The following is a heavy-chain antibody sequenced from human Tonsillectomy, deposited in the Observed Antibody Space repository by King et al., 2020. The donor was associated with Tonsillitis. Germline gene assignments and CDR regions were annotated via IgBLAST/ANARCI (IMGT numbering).Heavy chain of an antibody. D-gene: IGHD3-22*01. V-gene: IGHV3-48*01. J-gene: IGHJ6*02. CDR2: ISSISGTI. CDR1: GFTFSSYS. CDR3: ARDGSGYYYGMDV. Sequence: VQLVESGGGLVQPGGSLRLSCAASGFTFSSYSMNWVRQAPGKGLEWVSYISSISGTIYYADSVKGRFTISRDNAKNSLYLQMNSLRAEDTAVYYCARDGSGYYYGMDVWGQGTTVTVSS.